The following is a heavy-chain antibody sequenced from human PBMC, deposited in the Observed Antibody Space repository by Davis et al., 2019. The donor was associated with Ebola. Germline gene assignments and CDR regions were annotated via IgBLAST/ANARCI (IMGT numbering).Heavy chain of an antibody. CDR3: AREGDYGDYGSFDY. Sequence: PSETLSLTCTVSGGSISSGGYYWSWIRQSAGKGLEWIGHIYTSGRTNYNPSLRSRVTISINTSKNQFYLKLNSVTAADTAVYYCAREGDYGDYGSFDYWGQGSLVTVSS. V-gene: IGHV4-61*09. CDR2: IYTSGRT. CDR1: GGSISSGGYY. D-gene: IGHD4-17*01. J-gene: IGHJ4*02.